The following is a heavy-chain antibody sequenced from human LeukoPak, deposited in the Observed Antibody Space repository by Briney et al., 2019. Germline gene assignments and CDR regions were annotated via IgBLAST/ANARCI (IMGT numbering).Heavy chain of an antibody. CDR2: INHSGST. D-gene: IGHD3-3*01. CDR1: GGSFSGYY. J-gene: IGHJ5*02. V-gene: IGHV4-34*01. Sequence: SETLSLTCAVYGGSFSGYYWSWIRQPPGKGLEWIGEINHSGSTNYNPSVKSRVTISVDTSKNQFSLKLSSVTAADTAVYYCARGFPAGFWSGYYRNWFDPWGQGTLVTVSS. CDR3: ARGFPAGFWSGYYRNWFDP.